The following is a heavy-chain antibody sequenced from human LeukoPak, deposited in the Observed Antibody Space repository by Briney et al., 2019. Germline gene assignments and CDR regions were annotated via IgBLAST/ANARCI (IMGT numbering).Heavy chain of an antibody. V-gene: IGHV3-23*01. D-gene: IGHD2-2*01. J-gene: IGHJ4*02. CDR1: GFTFTNYA. Sequence: GGSLRLSCAASGFTFTNYAMKWVRQAPGKGPEWVATVSTGGDNRYYADSVKGRFTISRDNSKNTLYLQMNSLRAEDTAVYYCARPVCCSSSSRRVPGVYCFDYWGQGTLVTVSS. CDR3: ARPVCCSSSSRRVPGVYCFDY. CDR2: VSTGGDNR.